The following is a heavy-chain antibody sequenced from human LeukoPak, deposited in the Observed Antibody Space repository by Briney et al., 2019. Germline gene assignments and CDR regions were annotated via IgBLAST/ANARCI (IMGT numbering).Heavy chain of an antibody. CDR1: GFTVSSNY. V-gene: IGHV3-66*01. D-gene: IGHD6-19*01. CDR3: ARDNVAVAGTDY. J-gene: IGHJ4*02. Sequence: GGSLRLSCAASGFTVSSNYMTWVRQAPGKGLEWVSVIYSGGSTYYADSVKGRFTISRDNSKNTPYLQMNGLRAEDTAVYYCARDNVAVAGTDYWGQGTLVTVSS. CDR2: IYSGGST.